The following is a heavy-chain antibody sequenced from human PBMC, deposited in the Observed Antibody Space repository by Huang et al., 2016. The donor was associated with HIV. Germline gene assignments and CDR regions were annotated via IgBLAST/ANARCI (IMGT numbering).Heavy chain of an antibody. CDR2: ISYDGKTK. D-gene: IGHD6-13*01. Sequence: QVQLVESGGGVVQPGRSLRISCAASGFTFSSYGMHWVRQATGKGLEWVEVISYDGKTKYYADSVKGRFSISRDNSKTTVYLQLNSLRVEDTAVYYCAKGGSAAAVLDFWGQGTLVTVSS. CDR1: GFTFSSYG. CDR3: AKGGSAAAVLDF. V-gene: IGHV3-30*18. J-gene: IGHJ4*02.